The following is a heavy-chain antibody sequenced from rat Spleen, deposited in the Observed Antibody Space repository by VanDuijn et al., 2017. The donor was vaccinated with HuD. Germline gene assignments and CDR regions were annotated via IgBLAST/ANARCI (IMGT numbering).Heavy chain of an antibody. J-gene: IGHJ2*01. Sequence: EVQLVESGGVLIQPGRSLKLSCAASGFTFSDYNMAWVRQAPKKGLEWVTTVIYDGTRTYYPDSVKGRFTISRDNAKSTLYLQMNSLRSEDTATYYCARQLWPNYGGYFDYWGQGVMVTVSS. CDR1: GFTFSDYN. V-gene: IGHV5S10*01. D-gene: IGHD1-11*01. CDR2: VIYDGTRT. CDR3: ARQLWPNYGGYFDY.